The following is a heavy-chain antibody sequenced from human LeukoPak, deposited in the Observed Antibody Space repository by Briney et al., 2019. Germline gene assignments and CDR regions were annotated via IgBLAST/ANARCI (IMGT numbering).Heavy chain of an antibody. CDR1: GGSISSSSYY. CDR2: IYYSGST. CDR3: ARAPLLPGWEHLTDYFDY. Sequence: SETLSLTCTVSGGSISSSSYYWGWIRQPPGKGLEWIGSIYYSGSTYYNPSLKSRVTISVDTSKNQFSLKLSSVTAADTAVYYCARAPLLPGWEHLTDYFDYWGQGTLVTVSS. J-gene: IGHJ4*02. V-gene: IGHV4-39*07. D-gene: IGHD1-26*01.